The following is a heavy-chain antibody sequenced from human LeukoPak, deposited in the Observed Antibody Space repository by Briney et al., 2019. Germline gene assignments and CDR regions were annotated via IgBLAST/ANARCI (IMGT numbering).Heavy chain of an antibody. J-gene: IGHJ3*02. D-gene: IGHD5-12*01. CDR1: GFTFSSYW. CDR2: IKQDGSEK. CDR3: ARDRDIVATIGSFDI. V-gene: IGHV3-7*01. Sequence: GGSLRLSCAASGFTFSSYWMSWVRQAPGKGLEWVANIKQDGSEKYYVDSVKGRFTISRDNAKNSLYLQMNSLRAEDTAVYYCARDRDIVATIGSFDIWGQGTMVTVSS.